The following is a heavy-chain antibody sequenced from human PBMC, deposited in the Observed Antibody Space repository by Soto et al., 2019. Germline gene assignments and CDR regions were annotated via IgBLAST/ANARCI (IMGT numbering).Heavy chain of an antibody. CDR2: IYVNGNT. J-gene: IGHJ5*02. CDR1: RSTVTNNY. V-gene: IGHV3-66*01. D-gene: IGHD3-10*01. Sequence: GGLVQPGGSLRLSCEASRSTVTNNYMSWVRQAPGKGLEWVSTIYVNGNTYYADSVKGRFTISRDSSRNTVYLQMNSLRAADTALYFCAMDYSGSGSYAPWFDPWGQGTLVSVSS. CDR3: AMDYSGSGSYAPWFDP.